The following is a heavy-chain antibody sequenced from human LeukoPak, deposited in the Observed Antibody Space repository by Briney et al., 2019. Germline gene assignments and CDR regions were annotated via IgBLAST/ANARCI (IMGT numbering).Heavy chain of an antibody. D-gene: IGHD3/OR15-3a*01. Sequence: SETLSLTRTVSGYSISSGYYWGWIRQPPGKGLEWIGSIYHSGSTYYNPSLKSQVSISIDTSKNQFSLRLTSVTAADTAVYYCARQTGSGLFILPGGQGTLVTVSS. CDR1: GYSISSGYY. V-gene: IGHV4-38-2*02. J-gene: IGHJ4*02. CDR3: ARQTGSGLFILP. CDR2: IYHSGST.